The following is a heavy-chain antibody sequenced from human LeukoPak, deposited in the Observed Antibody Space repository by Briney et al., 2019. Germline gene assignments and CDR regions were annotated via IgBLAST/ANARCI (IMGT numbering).Heavy chain of an antibody. Sequence: GASVKVSCKASGGTFSSYAISWVRQAPGQGLEWMGGIIPIFGTANYAQKFQGRVTITTDESTSTAYMELSSLRSEDTAAYYCARGDGYSYGPLGYWGQGTLVTVSS. V-gene: IGHV1-69*05. CDR3: ARGDGYSYGPLGY. J-gene: IGHJ4*02. CDR2: IIPIFGTA. D-gene: IGHD5-18*01. CDR1: GGTFSSYA.